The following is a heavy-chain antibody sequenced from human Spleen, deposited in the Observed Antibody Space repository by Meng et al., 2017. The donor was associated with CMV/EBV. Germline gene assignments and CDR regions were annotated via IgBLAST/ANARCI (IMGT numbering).Heavy chain of an antibody. V-gene: IGHV4-39*07. CDR1: GGSISSSSYY. CDR3: ARGLVGDIVLMVYSIPYFDY. Sequence: SETLSLTCTVSGGSISSSSYYWGWIRQPPGKGLEWIGSIYYSGSTNYNPSLKSRVTISVDTSKNQFSLKLSSVTAADTAVYYCARGLVGDIVLMVYSIPYFDYWGQGTLVTVSS. J-gene: IGHJ4*02. CDR2: IYYSGST. D-gene: IGHD2-8*01.